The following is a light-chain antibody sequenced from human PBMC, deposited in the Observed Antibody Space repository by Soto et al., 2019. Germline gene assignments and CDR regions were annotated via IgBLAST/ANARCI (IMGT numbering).Light chain of an antibody. CDR1: QSVSSY. Sequence: EIVLTQSPATLSLSPGERATLSCRASQSVSSYLAWYQQKPGQAPRLLFYDASTRATGIPDRFSGSGSGTDFTLTISRLEPEDFAVYYCQEHASIFGQGTRLEIK. CDR3: QEHASI. CDR2: DAS. V-gene: IGKV3-11*01. J-gene: IGKJ5*01.